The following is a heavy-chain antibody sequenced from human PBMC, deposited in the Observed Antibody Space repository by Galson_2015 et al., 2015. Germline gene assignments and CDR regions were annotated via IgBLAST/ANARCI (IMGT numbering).Heavy chain of an antibody. V-gene: IGHV3-48*03. CDR2: ISSSASTK. CDR1: GFTFSSSE. CDR3: AREGGGYDWPDP. J-gene: IGHJ5*02. Sequence: SLRLSCAASGFTFSSSEMNWVRQAPGKGLEWISYISSSASTKNYADSVKGRFTISRDNAKNSLYLQMNSLRAEDTAVYYCAREGGGYDWPDPWGQGTLVTVSS. D-gene: IGHD5-18*01.